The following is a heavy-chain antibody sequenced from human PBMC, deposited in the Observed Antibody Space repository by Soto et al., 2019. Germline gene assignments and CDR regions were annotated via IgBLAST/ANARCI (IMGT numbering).Heavy chain of an antibody. J-gene: IGHJ4*02. CDR2: VYNSRST. CDR3: ARYRREAVAGYTLDN. CDR1: GGSISSNY. D-gene: IGHD6-13*01. Sequence: SSETLSLTCTVSGGSISSNYWTWIRQPPGEGLEWIGYVYNSRSTNYNPSLKSRVTISEDTSKSQFSLKVNSMTAADTAVYYCARYRREAVAGYTLDNWGQGILVTVSS. V-gene: IGHV4-59*01.